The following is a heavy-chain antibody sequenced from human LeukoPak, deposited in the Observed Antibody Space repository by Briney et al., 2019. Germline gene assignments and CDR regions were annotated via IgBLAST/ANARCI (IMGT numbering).Heavy chain of an antibody. D-gene: IGHD3-22*01. J-gene: IGHJ4*02. Sequence: GGSLRLSCEASGFTFSGYSTNWVRQAPGKGLEWVASISSSSNFIYYADSVKGRFTISRDNAKNSLYLQMNSLRAEDTAVYYCARDYYETDYWGQGTLVTVSS. V-gene: IGHV3-21*01. CDR2: ISSSSNFI. CDR3: ARDYYETDY. CDR1: GFTFSGYS.